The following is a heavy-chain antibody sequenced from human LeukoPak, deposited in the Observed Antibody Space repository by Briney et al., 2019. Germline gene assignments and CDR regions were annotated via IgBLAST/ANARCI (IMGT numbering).Heavy chain of an antibody. V-gene: IGHV4-59*01. CDR3: ARDGSYGNFWSGYYLDY. J-gene: IGHJ4*02. CDR1: GGSINSYY. Sequence: SETLSLTCTVSGGSINSYYWSWIRQPPGKGLEWIGYIYYSGSTNYNPSLKSRVTISVDTSKNQFSLKLSSVTAADTAVYYCARDGSYGNFWSGYYLDYWGQGTLVTVSS. D-gene: IGHD3-3*01. CDR2: IYYSGST.